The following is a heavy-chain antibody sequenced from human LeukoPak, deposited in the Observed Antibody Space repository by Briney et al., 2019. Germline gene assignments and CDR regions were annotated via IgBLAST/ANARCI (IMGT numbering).Heavy chain of an antibody. CDR3: GRDYAYYYYGMDV. CDR1: GGSISSGGYY. CDR2: IYYSGST. D-gene: IGHD4-17*01. V-gene: IGHV4-31*03. Sequence: SETLSLTCTVSGGSISSGGYYWSWIRQHPGKGLEWIGYIYYSGSTYYNPSLKSRVTISVDTSKNQFSLKLSSVTAADTAVYYCGRDYAYYYYGMDVWGQGTTVTVSS. J-gene: IGHJ6*02.